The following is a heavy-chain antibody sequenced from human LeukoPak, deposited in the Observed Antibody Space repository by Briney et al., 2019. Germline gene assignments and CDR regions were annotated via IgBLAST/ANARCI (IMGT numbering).Heavy chain of an antibody. V-gene: IGHV4-4*07. J-gene: IGHJ6*03. CDR2: IYTSGST. D-gene: IGHD3-10*01. CDR3: ARDRYCSSTSCDLLLWFGELSETYYMDV. Sequence: SESLSLTCVVSGYSISTDYYWSWIRQPAGKGLEWIGRIYTSGSTNYNPSLKSRVTMSVDTSKNQFSLKLSSVTAADTAVYYCARDRYCSSTSCDLLLWFGELSETYYMDVWGKGTTVTVSS. CDR1: GYSISTDYY.